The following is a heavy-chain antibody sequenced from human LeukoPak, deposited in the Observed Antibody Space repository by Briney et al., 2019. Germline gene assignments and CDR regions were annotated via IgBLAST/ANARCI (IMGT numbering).Heavy chain of an antibody. CDR2: FDPEDGET. J-gene: IGHJ6*03. CDR1: GYTLTELS. D-gene: IGHD2-2*01. V-gene: IGHV1-24*01. CDR3: ATGNLRDQHDIAVVPAASGDYYYYMDV. Sequence: GASVNVSCKVSGYTLTELSLHWVRQAPGKGLEWMGGFDPEDGETIYAQKFQGRVTMTEDTSTDTAYMELSSLRSEDTAVYYCATGNLRDQHDIAVVPAASGDYYYYMDVWGKGTTVTVSS.